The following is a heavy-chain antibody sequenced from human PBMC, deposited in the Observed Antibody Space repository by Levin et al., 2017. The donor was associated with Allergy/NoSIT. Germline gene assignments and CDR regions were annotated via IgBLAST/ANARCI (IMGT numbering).Heavy chain of an antibody. Sequence: GESLKISCKASGYTFTGYYMHWVRQAPGQGLEWMGWINPNSGGTNYAQKFQGRVTMTRDTSISTAYMELSRLRSDDTAVYYCARGKVLRLSETKFDPWGQGTLVTVSS. CDR3: ARGKVLRLSETKFDP. CDR2: INPNSGGT. V-gene: IGHV1-2*02. D-gene: IGHD3-3*01. CDR1: GYTFTGYY. J-gene: IGHJ5*02.